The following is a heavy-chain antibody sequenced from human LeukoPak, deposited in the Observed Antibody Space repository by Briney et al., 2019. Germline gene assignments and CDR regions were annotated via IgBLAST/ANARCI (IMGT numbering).Heavy chain of an antibody. CDR2: IWYDGSNK. CDR1: GFTFDRHG. J-gene: IGHJ4*02. Sequence: GGSLRLSCAASGFTFDRHGMHWVRQAPGKGLEWVAVIWYDGSNKHYADSVKGRFTISRDNSKNTLSPQMNSLRVDDTAVYYCARDPGALYYFDYWGQGTLVTVSS. D-gene: IGHD1-14*01. V-gene: IGHV3-33*01. CDR3: ARDPGALYYFDY.